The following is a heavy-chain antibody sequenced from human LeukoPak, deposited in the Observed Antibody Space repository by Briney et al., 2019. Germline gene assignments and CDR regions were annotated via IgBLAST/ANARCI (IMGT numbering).Heavy chain of an antibody. D-gene: IGHD6-13*01. J-gene: IGHJ4*02. Sequence: SETLSLTCTVSGGSISSYYWSWIRQPAGKGLEWIGRIHTNGYTNYNPSLKSRVTMSVDTSKNQFSLKLSSVTAADTAVYYCAREDPAAGTFDYWGQGTLVTVSS. CDR1: GGSISSYY. CDR2: IHTNGYT. CDR3: AREDPAAGTFDY. V-gene: IGHV4-4*07.